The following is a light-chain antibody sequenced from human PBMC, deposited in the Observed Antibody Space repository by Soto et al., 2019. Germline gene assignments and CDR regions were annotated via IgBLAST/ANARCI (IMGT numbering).Light chain of an antibody. CDR2: DVS. CDR3: SSYTTSVTYV. Sequence: QSALTQPASVSGSPGQSITISCTGTSSDVGAYNSVSWYQQHPGKAPNLIIYDVSTRPSGISDRFSGSKSGNTASLTISGLQAEDESDYYCSSYTTSVTYVFGTGTKVTVL. V-gene: IGLV2-14*01. CDR1: SSDVGAYNS. J-gene: IGLJ1*01.